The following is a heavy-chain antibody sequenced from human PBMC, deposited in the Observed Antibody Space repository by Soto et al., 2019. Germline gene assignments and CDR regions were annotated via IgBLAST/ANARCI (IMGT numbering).Heavy chain of an antibody. D-gene: IGHD6-13*01. CDR3: ARTRSSTYWYFDL. CDR2: IYSGGST. CDR1: GFIVSSNY. Sequence: EVQLVESGGGLIQPGGSLRLSCAASGFIVSSNYMSWVRQAPGKGLEWVSVIYSGGSTYYADSVKGRFTISRDNSKNTLYLQMNSLRAEDTAVYYCARTRSSTYWYFDLWGRGTLVTVSS. J-gene: IGHJ2*01. V-gene: IGHV3-53*01.